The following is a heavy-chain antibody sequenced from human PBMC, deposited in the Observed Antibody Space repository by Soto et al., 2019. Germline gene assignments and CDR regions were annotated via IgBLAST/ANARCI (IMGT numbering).Heavy chain of an antibody. CDR3: AKDKYND. CDR2: ITGSGGGT. V-gene: IGHV3-23*01. D-gene: IGHD3-22*01. CDR1: GFTFSSYA. J-gene: IGHJ4*02. Sequence: EVQLLESGGGLVQPGGSLRLSCAASGFTFSSYAMTWVRQAPGKGLEWVAGITGSGGGTYYSDSVKGRFTISRDNSKNTLYLQMNSLRAEDTALYYCAKDKYNDWGQGTLVTVSS.